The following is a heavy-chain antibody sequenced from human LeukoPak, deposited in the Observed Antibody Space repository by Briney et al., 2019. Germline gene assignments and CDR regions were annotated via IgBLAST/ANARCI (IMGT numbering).Heavy chain of an antibody. J-gene: IGHJ4*02. V-gene: IGHV3-66*01. Sequence: PGGSLRLSCAASGFTVSSNYVSWVRQAPGKGLEWVSVIYSGGSTYYADSVKGRFTISRDNSKNTLYLQMNSLRAEDTAVYYCARGNQLLSRFDYWGQGTLVTVSS. D-gene: IGHD2-2*01. CDR1: GFTVSSNY. CDR2: IYSGGST. CDR3: ARGNQLLSRFDY.